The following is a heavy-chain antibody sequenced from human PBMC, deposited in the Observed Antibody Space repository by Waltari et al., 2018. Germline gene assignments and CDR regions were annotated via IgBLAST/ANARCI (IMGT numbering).Heavy chain of an antibody. D-gene: IGHD6-19*01. V-gene: IGHV2-5*01. Sequence: QITLKESGPTLVKPTQTLTLTCPFPGFSLSTSGVGVGWFRQPPGKALEWLALIYWNDDKRYSPSLKSRLTITKDTSKNQVVLTMTNMDPVDTATYYCAHSRLYVAAPRLNDYWGQGTLVTVSS. CDR1: GFSLSTSGVG. J-gene: IGHJ4*02. CDR3: AHSRLYVAAPRLNDY. CDR2: IYWNDDK.